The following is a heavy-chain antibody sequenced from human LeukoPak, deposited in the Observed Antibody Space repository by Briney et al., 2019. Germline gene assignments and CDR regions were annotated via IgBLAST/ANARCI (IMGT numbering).Heavy chain of an antibody. V-gene: IGHV4-61*02. D-gene: IGHD1-26*01. Sequence: SQTLSLTCTVSGGSISSGSYYWSWIRQPAGKGLEWIGRIYISGSTNYNPSLKSRVTISVDTSKNQFSLKLSSVTAADTAVYYCARVVGAFDYYYYYMDVWGKGTTVTVSS. CDR3: ARVVGAFDYYYYYMDV. J-gene: IGHJ6*03. CDR2: IYISGST. CDR1: GGSISSGSYY.